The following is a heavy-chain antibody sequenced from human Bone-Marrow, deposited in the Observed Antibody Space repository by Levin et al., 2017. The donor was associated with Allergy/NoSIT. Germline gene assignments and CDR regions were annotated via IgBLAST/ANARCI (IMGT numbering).Heavy chain of an antibody. CDR3: ARDGPGTATDTP. CDR2: IYSGGDT. CDR1: GFTVSRNY. Sequence: LPGGSLRLSCAASGFTVSRNYMSWVRQAPGKGLEWVSLIYSGGDTQYADSVKGRFTISRDNSKNTLYLQMNSLRVDDTAVYYCARDGPGTATDTPWGQGTLVTVSS. V-gene: IGHV3-66*01. J-gene: IGHJ4*02. D-gene: IGHD2-15*01.